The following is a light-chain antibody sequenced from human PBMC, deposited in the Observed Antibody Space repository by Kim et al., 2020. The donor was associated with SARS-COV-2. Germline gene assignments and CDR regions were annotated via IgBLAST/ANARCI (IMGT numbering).Light chain of an antibody. V-gene: IGKV1-27*01. J-gene: IGKJ4*01. Sequence: ASVGDRVTITCRASQGIGKSLAWYQQKPGKVPHLLIYAASTLQSGVPARFIGSGSGTDFTLTISSLQPEDVATYYCQKYNSAPLTFGGGTKVDIK. CDR1: QGIGKS. CDR2: AAS. CDR3: QKYNSAPLT.